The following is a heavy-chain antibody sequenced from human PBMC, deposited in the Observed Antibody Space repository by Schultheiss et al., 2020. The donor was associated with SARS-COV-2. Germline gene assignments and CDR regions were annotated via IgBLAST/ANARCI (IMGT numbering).Heavy chain of an antibody. CDR1: GFTFSDYY. D-gene: IGHD4-17*01. CDR3: AKDRATYGDPKTVDY. V-gene: IGHV3-11*04. J-gene: IGHJ4*02. CDR2: ISSSGSTI. Sequence: GESLKISCAASGFTFSDYYMSWIRQAPGKGLEWVSYISSSGSTIYYADSVKGRFTISRDNAKNSLYLQMNSLRAEDTAVYYCAKDRATYGDPKTVDYWGQGTLVTVSS.